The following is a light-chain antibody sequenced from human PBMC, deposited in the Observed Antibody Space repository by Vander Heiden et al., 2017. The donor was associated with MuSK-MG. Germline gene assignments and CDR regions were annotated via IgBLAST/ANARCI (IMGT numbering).Light chain of an antibody. V-gene: IGKV3-20*01. Sequence: DIVLTQSPDTLSLSPGERATLPCRASQSVSTRYLAWYQQKPGQAPRLLIYGASSRATDVPDRFSGSGSGTDFTLSISRLEPEDFAVYYCHQSVTLPRTFGQGTKVEIK. CDR3: HQSVTLPRT. J-gene: IGKJ1*01. CDR2: GAS. CDR1: QSVSTRY.